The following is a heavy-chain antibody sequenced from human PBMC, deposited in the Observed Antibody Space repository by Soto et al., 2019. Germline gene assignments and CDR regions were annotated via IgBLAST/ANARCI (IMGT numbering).Heavy chain of an antibody. CDR3: AGGIRLGQGLDD. CDR1: GDTFASYG. D-gene: IGHD5-12*01. Sequence: QVQLVQSGAEVKKPGASVKVSCKASGDTFASYGISWVRQAPGQGLEWMGWISVNSGNTNDAQNFQGRVTMTTDTYTSPVFMELRSRRSDDTAVYYGAGGIRLGQGLDDWGQGTMVTVSS. V-gene: IGHV1-18*01. J-gene: IGHJ4*02. CDR2: ISVNSGNT.